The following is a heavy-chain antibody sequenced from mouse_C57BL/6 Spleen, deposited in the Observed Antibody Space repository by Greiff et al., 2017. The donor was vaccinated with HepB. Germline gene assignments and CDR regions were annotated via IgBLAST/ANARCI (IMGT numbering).Heavy chain of an antibody. Sequence: VQLQQSGAELVRPGTSVKVSCKASGYAFTNYLIEWVKQRPGQGLEWIGVINPGSGGTNYNEKFKGKATLTADKSSSTAYMQLSSLTSEDSAVYFCARRITSGAMDYWGQGTSVTVSS. CDR2: INPGSGGT. V-gene: IGHV1-54*01. CDR3: ARRITSGAMDY. D-gene: IGHD2-4*01. J-gene: IGHJ4*01. CDR1: GYAFTNYL.